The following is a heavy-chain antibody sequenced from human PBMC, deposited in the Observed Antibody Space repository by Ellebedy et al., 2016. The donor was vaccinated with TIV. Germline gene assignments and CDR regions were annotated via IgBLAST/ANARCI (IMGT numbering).Heavy chain of an antibody. CDR3: ARDRMYYYDSSGSYQYYGMDV. Sequence: SETLSLTXAVSGGSMRSGPYCWSWIRQPPGKGLEWVGYINQSGRTYYNPSLKSRVTISVDRSRNKFSLDLRSVTAADTAVYYCARDRMYYYDSSGSYQYYGMDVWGQGTTVTVSS. CDR1: GGSMRSGPYC. D-gene: IGHD3-22*01. CDR2: INQSGRT. V-gene: IGHV4-30-2*01. J-gene: IGHJ6*02.